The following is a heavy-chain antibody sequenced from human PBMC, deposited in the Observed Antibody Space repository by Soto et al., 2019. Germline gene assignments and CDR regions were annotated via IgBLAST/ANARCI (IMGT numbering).Heavy chain of an antibody. CDR2: ISYDGSNT. CDR3: ARSRGEDGYNPLDY. Sequence: QVQLVDSGGGVVQPGRSLRLSCAASGFPFSSYAIHWVRQAPGKGLEWVAFISYDGSNTYYADSVRGRFSVSRDNSNNTLDLQMNSLRAEDTAVYYCARSRGEDGYNPLDYWGQGTLVTVSS. CDR1: GFPFSSYA. J-gene: IGHJ4*02. D-gene: IGHD5-12*01. V-gene: IGHV3-30-3*01.